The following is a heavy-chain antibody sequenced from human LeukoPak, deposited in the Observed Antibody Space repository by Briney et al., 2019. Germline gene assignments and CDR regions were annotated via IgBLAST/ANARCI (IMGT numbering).Heavy chain of an antibody. V-gene: IGHV3-64*01. D-gene: IGHD6-13*01. CDR3: ARVGYTSYYYYGMDV. Sequence: GGSLRLSCSASGFTFSSYAMHWVRQAPGKGLEYVSAISSNGGSTYYANSVKGRFTISRDNSKNTLYLQMGSLRAEDMAVYYCARVGYTSYYYYGMDVWGQGTTVTVSS. CDR2: ISSNGGST. CDR1: GFTFSSYA. J-gene: IGHJ6*02.